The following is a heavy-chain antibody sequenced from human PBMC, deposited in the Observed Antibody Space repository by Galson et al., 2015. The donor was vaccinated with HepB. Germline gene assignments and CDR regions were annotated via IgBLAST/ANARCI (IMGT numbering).Heavy chain of an antibody. CDR2: IYHSGST. J-gene: IGHJ4*02. CDR1: GGSVSSGSYY. V-gene: IGHV4-39*07. Sequence: ETLSLTCTVSGGSVSSGSYYWSWIRQPPGKGLEWIGEIYHSGSTNYNPSLKSRVTISVDKSKNQFSLKLSSVTAADTAVYYCARVEYCGGDCYRIFGYWGQGTLVTVSS. D-gene: IGHD2-21*01. CDR3: ARVEYCGGDCYRIFGY.